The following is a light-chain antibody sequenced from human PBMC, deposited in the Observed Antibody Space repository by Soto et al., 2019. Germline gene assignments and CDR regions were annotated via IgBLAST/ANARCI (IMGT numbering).Light chain of an antibody. CDR2: GNS. V-gene: IGLV1-40*01. CDR3: QSYDSSLSVV. Sequence: QSVLTQPPSVSGAPGQRVTISCTGSSSNIGAGYDVHWYQHLPGTAPKLLIYGNSNRPSGVPDRFSASKSGTSASLAITGLQAEDETDYYCQSYDSSLSVVFGGGTKLTVL. CDR1: SSNIGAGYD. J-gene: IGLJ2*01.